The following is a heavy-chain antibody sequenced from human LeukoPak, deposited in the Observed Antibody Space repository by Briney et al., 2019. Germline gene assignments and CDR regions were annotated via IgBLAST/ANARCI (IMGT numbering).Heavy chain of an antibody. CDR2: ISSSSSYI. CDR1: GFTFSSYS. V-gene: IGHV3-21*01. CDR3: ARGGGYSGYGLPDAFDT. J-gene: IGHJ3*02. D-gene: IGHD5-12*01. Sequence: GGSLRLSCAASGFTFSSYSMNWVRQAPGKGLEWVSSISSSSSYIYYADSVKGRFTISRDNAKNSLYLQMNSLRAEDTAVYYCARGGGYSGYGLPDAFDTWGQGTMVTGSS.